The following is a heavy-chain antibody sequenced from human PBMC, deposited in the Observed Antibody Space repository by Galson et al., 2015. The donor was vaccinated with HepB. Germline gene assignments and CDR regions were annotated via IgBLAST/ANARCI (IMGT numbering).Heavy chain of an antibody. J-gene: IGHJ4*02. CDR1: GDSVSSNSAS. CDR2: TYYRSKWYY. Sequence: ISGDSVSSNSASWNWIRQSPSRGLEWLGMTYYRSKWYYDYAVSVKSRMSINPDTSKNQFSLQLNSVTPEDTAAYYCSRGVLTWTGYDYGSFFDYWGQGSQVTVSS. V-gene: IGHV6-1*01. D-gene: IGHD5-12*01. CDR3: SRGVLTWTGYDYGSFFDY.